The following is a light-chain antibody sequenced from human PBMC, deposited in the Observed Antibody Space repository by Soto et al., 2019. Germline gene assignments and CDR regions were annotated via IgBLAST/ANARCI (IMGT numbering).Light chain of an antibody. CDR2: KAS. V-gene: IGKV1-5*03. J-gene: IGKJ1*01. Sequence: DIQMTQSPSTLSASVGDRVTITCRASQSISSWLAWYQQKPGKAPKLLLSKASTLESGVPSRFSGSGSGTEFTLTISSLQPDDFATYYCQQYNSYAVTFGQGTKVEIK. CDR3: QQYNSYAVT. CDR1: QSISSW.